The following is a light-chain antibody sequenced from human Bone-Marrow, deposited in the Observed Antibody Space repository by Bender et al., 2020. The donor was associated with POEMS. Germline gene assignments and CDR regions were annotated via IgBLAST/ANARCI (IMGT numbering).Light chain of an antibody. Sequence: QSALTQRASVSGSPGQSITISCTGTNSDIGTYKFVSWYQHHPVEAPKLIIHEGYKRPSGVSNRFSGSKSGTSASLAITGLQAEDEGDYYCQSYDNSLGGWVFGGGTKLTVL. CDR1: NSDIGTYKF. V-gene: IGLV2-14*02. CDR2: EGY. CDR3: QSYDNSLGGWV. J-gene: IGLJ3*02.